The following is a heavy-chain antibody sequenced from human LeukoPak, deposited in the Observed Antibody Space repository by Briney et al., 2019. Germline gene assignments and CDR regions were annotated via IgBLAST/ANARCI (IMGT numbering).Heavy chain of an antibody. CDR2: INDSGTT. Sequence: SETLSLTCAVYGGSFSGYYWNWIRQPPGEGLEWIGEINDSGTTNYNPSLKSRVTISIDTSKNQFSLKLSSVTAADTAVYSCARRRGQGSGSYFHYYYYGMDVWGQGTTVTVSS. D-gene: IGHD3-10*01. CDR1: GGSFSGYY. J-gene: IGHJ6*02. CDR3: ARRRGQGSGSYFHYYYYGMDV. V-gene: IGHV4-34*01.